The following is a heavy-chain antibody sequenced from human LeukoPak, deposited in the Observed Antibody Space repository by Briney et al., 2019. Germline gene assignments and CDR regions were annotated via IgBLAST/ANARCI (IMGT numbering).Heavy chain of an antibody. CDR3: AREASGYCSGTSCPNLYYYYYGTDV. V-gene: IGHV3-48*03. CDR2: ISSSGSTI. D-gene: IGHD2-2*01. J-gene: IGHJ6*04. CDR1: GFTFSSYE. Sequence: PGGSLTLSCAASGFTFSSYEMSWVRQAPGKGLEGGSYISSSGSTIFHADRVKGRFTISRDNAKASLYLQMTSLRAEDTAVYYCAREASGYCSGTSCPNLYYYYYGTDVWGKGTTVTVSS.